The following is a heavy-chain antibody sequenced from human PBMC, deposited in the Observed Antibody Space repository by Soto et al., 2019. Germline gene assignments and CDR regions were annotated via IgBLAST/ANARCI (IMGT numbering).Heavy chain of an antibody. CDR1: GFTFSSYS. CDR2: ISSSSSTI. Sequence: GSLRLSCAASGFTFSSYSMNWVRQAPGKGLEWVSYISSSSSTIYYADSVKGRFTISRDNAKNSLYLQMNSLRAEDTAVYYCARDFGFGELFLAYWGQGTLVTVSS. CDR3: ARDFGFGELFLAY. V-gene: IGHV3-48*01. D-gene: IGHD3-10*01. J-gene: IGHJ4*02.